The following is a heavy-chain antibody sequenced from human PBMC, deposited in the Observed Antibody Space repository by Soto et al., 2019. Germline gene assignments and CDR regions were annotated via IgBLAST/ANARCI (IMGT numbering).Heavy chain of an antibody. D-gene: IGHD6-19*01. J-gene: IGHJ4*02. CDR1: CDSVSSGRYY. Sequence: SETLSLTCTVSCDSVSSGRYYCSWSRQPPGKGLEWIGYIYNSGSTNYKSSLKSRITISVDTSKNQFSLKLTSVTAADTAVYYCARSGAGSGWLGGQGTLVTVSS. CDR3: ARSGAGSGWL. V-gene: IGHV4-61*01. CDR2: IYNSGST.